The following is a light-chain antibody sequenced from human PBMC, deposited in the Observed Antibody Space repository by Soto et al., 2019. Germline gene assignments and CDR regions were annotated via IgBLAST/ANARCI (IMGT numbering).Light chain of an antibody. CDR2: DVS. CDR3: RSYTSSSTRV. CDR1: SSDVGGYHY. V-gene: IGLV2-14*03. Sequence: QSALTQPASVSGSPGQSITISCTGTSSDVGGYHYLSWYQHHPGKAPKLRIYDVSARPSGVSNRFSGSKSGNPASLPISGLQPEGEADSYCRSYTSSSTRVFGTGTKLTVL. J-gene: IGLJ1*01.